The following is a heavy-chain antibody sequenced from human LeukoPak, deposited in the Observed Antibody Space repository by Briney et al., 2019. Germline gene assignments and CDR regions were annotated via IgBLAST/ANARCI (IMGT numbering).Heavy chain of an antibody. D-gene: IGHD3-16*01. CDR1: GSIFTSYW. Sequence: GESLQISCQASGSIFTSYWIGWVRQLSGKGLEWMGIIYPADSDTRYGPSFQGQVTISADKSTNTAYLQWASLKASDTAIYYCARSLGGRFYFMDVWGKGTTVTVSS. CDR3: ARSLGGRFYFMDV. J-gene: IGHJ6*03. V-gene: IGHV5-51*01. CDR2: IYPADSDT.